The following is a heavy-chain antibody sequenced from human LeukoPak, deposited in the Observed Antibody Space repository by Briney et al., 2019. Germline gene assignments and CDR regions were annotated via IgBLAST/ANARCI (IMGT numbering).Heavy chain of an antibody. D-gene: IGHD5-18*01. Sequence: PGGSLRLSCAASGFTFSDYYMNWIRQAPGKGLEWVSYISSSGSTIYYADSVKGRFTISRDNAKNSLYLQMNSLRAEDTGVYYCARQYSYGSRAFDYWGQGTLVTVSS. CDR2: ISSSGSTI. CDR1: GFTFSDYY. V-gene: IGHV3-11*01. J-gene: IGHJ4*02. CDR3: ARQYSYGSRAFDY.